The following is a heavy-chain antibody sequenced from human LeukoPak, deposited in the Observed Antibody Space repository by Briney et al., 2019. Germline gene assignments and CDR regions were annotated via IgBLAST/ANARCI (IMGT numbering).Heavy chain of an antibody. CDR1: GFTVSRNY. V-gene: IGHV3-53*01. D-gene: IGHD6-19*01. J-gene: IGHJ4*02. Sequence: GGSLRLSCAASGFTVSRNYMIWVRQAPGKGLEGVLVIFSGGSTYYADSVKGRFTISRDSSKNTLYLQMNSLRAEDTAVYYCASLELTYSSGWYYFDSWGQGTLVTVSS. CDR2: IFSGGST. CDR3: ASLELTYSSGWYYFDS.